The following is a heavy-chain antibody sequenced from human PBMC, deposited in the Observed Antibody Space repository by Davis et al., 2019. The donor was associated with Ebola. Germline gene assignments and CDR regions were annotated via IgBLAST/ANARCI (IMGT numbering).Heavy chain of an antibody. CDR2: IRSKAYGGTT. D-gene: IGHD4-23*01. CDR1: GFTVSSNY. V-gene: IGHV3-49*04. CDR3: TREYGGSPDY. J-gene: IGHJ4*02. Sequence: GESLKISCAASGFTVSSNYMSWVRQAPGKGLEWVGFIRSKAYGGTTEYAASVKGRFTISRDDSKSIAYLQMNSLKTEDTAVYYCTREYGGSPDYWGQGTLVTVSS.